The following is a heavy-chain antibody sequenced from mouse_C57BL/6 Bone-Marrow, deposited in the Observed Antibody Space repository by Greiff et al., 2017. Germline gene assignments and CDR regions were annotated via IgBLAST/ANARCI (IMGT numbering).Heavy chain of an antibody. V-gene: IGHV1-81*01. CDR1: GYTFTSYG. CDR3: ARAAYSFFYAIDY. Sequence: QVQLKESGAELARPGASVKLSCKASGYTFTSYGISWVKQRTGQGLEWIGEIYPGSGNTYYNEKFKGKATLTADKSSSTAYMQLRSLTSEDSAVYYGARAAYSFFYAIDYWGQGTSVTVSS. J-gene: IGHJ4*01. CDR2: IYPGSGNT. D-gene: IGHD2-12*01.